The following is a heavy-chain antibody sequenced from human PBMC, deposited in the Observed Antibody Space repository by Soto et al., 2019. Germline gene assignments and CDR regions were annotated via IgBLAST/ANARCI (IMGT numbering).Heavy chain of an antibody. CDR2: IYYSGST. D-gene: IGHD3-10*01. CDR3: ARRYYGSGSYYPLPYYYYYGMDV. J-gene: IGHJ6*02. CDR1: GGSISSSSYY. Sequence: SETLSLTCTVSGGSISSSSYYWGWIGQPPGKGLEWIGSIYYSGSTYYNPSLKSRVTISVDTSKNQFSLKLSSVTAADTAVYYCARRYYGSGSYYPLPYYYYYGMDVWGQGTTVTVSS. V-gene: IGHV4-39*01.